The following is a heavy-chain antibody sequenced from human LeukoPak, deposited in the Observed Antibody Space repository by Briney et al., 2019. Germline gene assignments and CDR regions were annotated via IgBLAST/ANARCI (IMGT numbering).Heavy chain of an antibody. CDR1: GFTFSNYG. V-gene: IGHV3-33*06. CDR2: IWYDGSNK. CDR3: AKGYYGMDV. Sequence: GRSLRLSCAASGFTFSNYGMHWVRQAPGKGLEWVAVIWYDGSNKYYADSVKGRFTISRDNSKNTLYLQMNSLGAEDTAVYYCAKGYYGMDVWGQGTTVTVSS. J-gene: IGHJ6*02.